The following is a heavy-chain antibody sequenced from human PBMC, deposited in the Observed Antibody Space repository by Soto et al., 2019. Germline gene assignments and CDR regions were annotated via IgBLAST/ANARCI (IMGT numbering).Heavy chain of an antibody. CDR1: GRTFSSCA. V-gene: IGHV1-69*13. D-gene: IGHD6-19*01. Sequence: SSVNVSSKESGRTFSSCAISWVRQAPGQVLEWMGGIIPIFGTANYAQKFQGRVTITADESTSTAYMELSSLRSEDTAVYYCARMTLIGVAENFLSWGQGTMVTV. CDR2: IIPIFGTA. CDR3: ARMTLIGVAENFLS. J-gene: IGHJ3*01.